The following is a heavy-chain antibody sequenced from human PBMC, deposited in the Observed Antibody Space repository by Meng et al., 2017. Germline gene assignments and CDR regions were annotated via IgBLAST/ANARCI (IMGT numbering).Heavy chain of an antibody. D-gene: IGHD5-18*01. CDR3: ARDSWRGYSYGYWVDYYYGMDV. J-gene: IGHJ6*02. Sequence: SVKVSCKASGYTFTGYYMHWVRQAPGQGLEWMGGIIPIFGTANYAQKFQGRVTITTDESTSTAYMELSSLRSEDTAVYYCARDSWRGYSYGYWVDYYYGMDVWGQGTTVTVSS. CDR2: IIPIFGTA. CDR1: GYTFTGYY. V-gene: IGHV1-69*05.